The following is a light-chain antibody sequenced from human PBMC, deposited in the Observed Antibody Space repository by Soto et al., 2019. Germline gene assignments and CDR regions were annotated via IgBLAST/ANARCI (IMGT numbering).Light chain of an antibody. CDR1: QSVGSN. CDR2: SSS. CDR3: QYYTQWPRFT. J-gene: IGKJ2*01. Sequence: EIVMTQSPVTLSVSPGERATLSCRASQSVGSNLAWYQQKPGQAPRLLVYSSSTRATDVPARFTGSGSGTEFTLTVSSLQSEDVAVYFCQYYTQWPRFTFGQGTRLEIK. V-gene: IGKV3-15*01.